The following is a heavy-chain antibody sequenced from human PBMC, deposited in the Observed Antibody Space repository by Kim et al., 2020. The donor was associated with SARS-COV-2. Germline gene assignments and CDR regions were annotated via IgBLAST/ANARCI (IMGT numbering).Heavy chain of an antibody. Sequence: SVKVSCKASGGTFSSYAISWVRQAPGQGLEWMGGIIPIFGTANYAQKFQGRVTITADESTSTAYMELSSLRSEDTAVYYCARLQDIVVVEGLNYYMDVWGKGTTVTVSS. V-gene: IGHV1-69*13. CDR3: ARLQDIVVVEGLNYYMDV. CDR1: GGTFSSYA. CDR2: IIPIFGTA. D-gene: IGHD2-15*01. J-gene: IGHJ6*03.